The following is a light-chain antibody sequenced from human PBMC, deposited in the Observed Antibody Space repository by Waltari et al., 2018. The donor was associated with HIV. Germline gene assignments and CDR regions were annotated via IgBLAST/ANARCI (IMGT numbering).Light chain of an antibody. CDR1: QGISSY. CDR2: AAS. V-gene: IGKV1-8*01. J-gene: IGKJ2*01. Sequence: PSSFSASTGDRVTITCRASQGISSYLAWYQQKPGKAPKLLIYAASTLQSGVPSRFSGSGSGTDFTLTISCLQSEDFATYYCQQYYSYPPYTFGQGTKLEIK. CDR3: QQYYSYPPYT.